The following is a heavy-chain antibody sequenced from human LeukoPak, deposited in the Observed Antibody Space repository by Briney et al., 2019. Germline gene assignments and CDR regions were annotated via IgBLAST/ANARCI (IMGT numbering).Heavy chain of an antibody. D-gene: IGHD3-10*01. J-gene: IGHJ4*02. CDR3: ARDMYYYGSGSYRFDY. CDR2: INHSGST. CDR1: GGSFSGYY. V-gene: IGHV4-34*01. Sequence: PSETLSLTCDVYGGSFSGYYWNWIRQPPGKGLEWIGEINHSGSTNYNPSLKSRVTMSVDTSKNQFSLKLSSVTAADTAVYYCARDMYYYGSGSYRFDYWGQGTLVTVSS.